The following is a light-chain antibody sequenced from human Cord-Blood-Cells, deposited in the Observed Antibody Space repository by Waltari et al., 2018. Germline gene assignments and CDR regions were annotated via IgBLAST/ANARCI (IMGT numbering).Light chain of an antibody. CDR1: QSVLYSSNNKNY. Sequence: TQSPDSLAVSLGERATINCKSSQSVLYSSNNKNYLAWYQQKPGQPHKLLIYWASTRESGVPDRFSGSGSGTDFTLTISSLQAEDVAVYYCQQYYSTPWTFGQGTKVEIK. J-gene: IGKJ1*01. CDR2: WAS. CDR3: QQYYSTPWT. V-gene: IGKV4-1*01.